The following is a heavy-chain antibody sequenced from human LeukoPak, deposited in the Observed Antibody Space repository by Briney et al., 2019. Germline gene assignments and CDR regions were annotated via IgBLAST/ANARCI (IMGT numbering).Heavy chain of an antibody. V-gene: IGHV1-2*06. Sequence: ASVKVSCKASGYTFIDYYIHWVRQVPGQGLEWVGRINPNTGATYYAQKFQGRVTMTRDTSINTVYMELNSLRSDDAAVYYCARGPRSSSGYYEFGYWGQGTLVTVSS. J-gene: IGHJ4*02. CDR3: ARGPRSSSGYYEFGY. D-gene: IGHD3-22*01. CDR1: GYTFIDYY. CDR2: INPNTGAT.